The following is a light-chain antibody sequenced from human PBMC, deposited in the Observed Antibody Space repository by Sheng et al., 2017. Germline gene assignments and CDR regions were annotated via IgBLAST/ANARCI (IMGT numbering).Light chain of an antibody. Sequence: QSALTQPASVSGSPGQSITISCTGTSSDVGAYNFVSWYQQHPGKAPKLMIYDVSSRPSGVSNRFSGSKSGNTASLTISGLQAEDEADYHCSSYTSSSTLLFGGGTKLTVL. CDR2: DVS. CDR3: SSYTSSSTLL. J-gene: IGLJ2*01. V-gene: IGLV2-14*03. CDR1: SSDVGAYNF.